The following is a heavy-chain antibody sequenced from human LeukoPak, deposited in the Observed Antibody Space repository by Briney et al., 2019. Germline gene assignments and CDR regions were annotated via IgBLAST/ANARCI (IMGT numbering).Heavy chain of an antibody. J-gene: IGHJ4*02. CDR3: AKGPEGGSYSDY. D-gene: IGHD1-14*01. V-gene: IGHV3-30*02. CDR1: GFTFSSYG. Sequence: GASLRLSCAASGFTFSSYGMHWVRQAPGKGLEWVAFIRYDGSNKYYADSVKGRFTISRDNSKNTLYLQMNSLRAEDTAVYYCAKGPEGGSYSDYWGQGTLVTVSS. CDR2: IRYDGSNK.